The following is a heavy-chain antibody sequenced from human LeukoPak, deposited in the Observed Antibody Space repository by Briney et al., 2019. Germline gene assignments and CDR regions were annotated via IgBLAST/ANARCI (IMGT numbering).Heavy chain of an antibody. Sequence: QPGGSLRLSCAASGFTFSSYAMSWVRQAPGKGLEWVSGISGSGGSTYYADSVEGRFTISRDNSKNTLYLQMNSLKAEDTAVYYCAKDFYGAGVVGAFDIWGEGTMVTVSS. CDR3: AKDFYGAGVVGAFDI. CDR2: ISGSGGST. V-gene: IGHV3-23*01. CDR1: GFTFSSYA. D-gene: IGHD3-10*01. J-gene: IGHJ3*02.